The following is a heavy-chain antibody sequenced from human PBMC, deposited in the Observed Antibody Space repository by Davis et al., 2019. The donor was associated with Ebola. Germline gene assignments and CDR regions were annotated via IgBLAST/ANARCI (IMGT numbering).Heavy chain of an antibody. Sequence: AASVKVSCKASGYTFTFSSIQWVRQAPGQRLEWMGWINGGNGNTKYSQKFQGRVTITRDTSTSTAYMELRSLRSDDTAVYYCARSGIAIFGVPGYYYGMDVWGKGTTVTVSS. D-gene: IGHD3-3*01. V-gene: IGHV1-3*01. CDR2: INGGNGNT. CDR1: GYTFTFSS. CDR3: ARSGIAIFGVPGYYYGMDV. J-gene: IGHJ6*04.